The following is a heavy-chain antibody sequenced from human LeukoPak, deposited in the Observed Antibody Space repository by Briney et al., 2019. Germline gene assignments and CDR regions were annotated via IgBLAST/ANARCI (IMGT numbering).Heavy chain of an antibody. CDR3: ARDSSSSYSDAFDI. V-gene: IGHV4-34*01. CDR1: GGSFSGYY. Sequence: SETLSLTCAVYGGSFSGYYWSWIRQPPGKGLEWIGEINHSGSTNYNPSLKSRVTISVDTSKNQFSLKLSPVTAADTAVYYCARDSSSSYSDAFDIWGQGTMVTVSS. J-gene: IGHJ3*02. D-gene: IGHD6-13*01. CDR2: INHSGST.